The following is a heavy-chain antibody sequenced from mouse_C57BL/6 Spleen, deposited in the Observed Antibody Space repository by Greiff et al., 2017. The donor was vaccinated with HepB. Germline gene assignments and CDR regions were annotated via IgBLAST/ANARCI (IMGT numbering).Heavy chain of an antibody. CDR1: GFTFSDYG. D-gene: IGHD1-1*01. V-gene: IGHV5-17*01. Sequence: EVNVVESGGGLVKPGGSLKLSCAASGFTFSDYGMHWVRQAPEKGLEWVAYISSGSSTIDYADTVKGRFTISINNAKNTLFLQMTSLRSEDTAMYYCAKSIYYYGSYYAMDYWGQGTSVTVSS. J-gene: IGHJ4*01. CDR2: ISSGSSTI. CDR3: AKSIYYYGSYYAMDY.